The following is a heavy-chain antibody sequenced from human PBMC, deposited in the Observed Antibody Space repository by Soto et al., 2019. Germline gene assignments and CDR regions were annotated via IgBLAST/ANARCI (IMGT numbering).Heavy chain of an antibody. Sequence: PSETLSLTCAVYGGSFSGYYWSWIRQPPGKGLEWIGEINHSGSTNYNPSLKSRVTISVDTSKNQFSLKLSSVTAADTAVYYCARDVAPGYPFDYWGQGTLVTVSS. V-gene: IGHV4-34*01. CDR2: INHSGST. CDR1: GGSFSGYY. CDR3: ARDVAPGYPFDY. D-gene: IGHD3-9*01. J-gene: IGHJ4*02.